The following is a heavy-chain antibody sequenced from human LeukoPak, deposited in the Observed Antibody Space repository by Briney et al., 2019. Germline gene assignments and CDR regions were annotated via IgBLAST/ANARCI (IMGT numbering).Heavy chain of an antibody. D-gene: IGHD3-9*01. Sequence: GGSLRLSCAASGFTFSSYAMSWVRQAPGKGLEWVSAISGSGGSTYYADSVKGRFTISRDNSKNTLYLQMNSLRAEDTAVYYCAKDVLRYFDWLLPGDYWGQGTLVTVSS. V-gene: IGHV3-23*01. J-gene: IGHJ4*02. CDR2: ISGSGGST. CDR3: AKDVLRYFDWLLPGDY. CDR1: GFTFSSYA.